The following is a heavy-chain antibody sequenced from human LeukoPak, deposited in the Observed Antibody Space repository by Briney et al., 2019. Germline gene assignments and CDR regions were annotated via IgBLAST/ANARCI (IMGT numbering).Heavy chain of an antibody. CDR2: ISGSGGST. V-gene: IGHV3-23*01. CDR1: GFTFSGYA. D-gene: IGHD1-26*01. Sequence: GGSLRLSRAASGFTFSGYAMNWVRQAPGKGLEWVSGISGSGGSTYYADSVKGRFTISRDNPKNTLYLQMNSLRVEDTAVYYCAKATSGSSSIDYWGQGTLVTVSS. J-gene: IGHJ4*02. CDR3: AKATSGSSSIDY.